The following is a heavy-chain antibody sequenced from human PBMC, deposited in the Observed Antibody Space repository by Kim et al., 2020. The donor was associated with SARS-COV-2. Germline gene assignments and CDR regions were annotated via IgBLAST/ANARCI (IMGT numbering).Heavy chain of an antibody. CDR3: ARDLGGGYQQGRYYYYGMDV. Sequence: SVKVSCKASGGTFSSYAISWVRQAPGQGLEWMGGIIPIFGTANYAQKFQGRVTITADESTSTAYMELSSLRSEDTAVYYCARDLGGGYQQGRYYYYGMDVWGQGTTVTVSS. J-gene: IGHJ6*02. V-gene: IGHV1-69*13. CDR2: IIPIFGTA. CDR1: GGTFSSYA. D-gene: IGHD5-12*01.